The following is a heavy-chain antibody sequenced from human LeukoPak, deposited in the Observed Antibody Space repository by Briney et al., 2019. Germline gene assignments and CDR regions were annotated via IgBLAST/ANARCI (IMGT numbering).Heavy chain of an antibody. V-gene: IGHV3-11*04. CDR2: ISSSGSTI. CDR3: ARHAISGSYAAQFDV. D-gene: IGHD1-26*01. CDR1: GFPFSDYY. J-gene: IGHJ4*02. Sequence: GGSLRLSCSASGFPFSDYYMSWIRQPPAKGRAWVSYISSSGSTIYYADSVKGRFTISRDNAKNSLSLKMNSVRAEDTAVYYCARHAISGSYAAQFDVWGKGTLVTVSS.